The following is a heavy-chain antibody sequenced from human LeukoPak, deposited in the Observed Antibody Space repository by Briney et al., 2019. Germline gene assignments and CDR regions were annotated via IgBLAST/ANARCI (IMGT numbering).Heavy chain of an antibody. Sequence: GGSLRLSCAASGFTFNTYAMSWLRQAPGKGLEWVSASSGSGASTYYADSVKGRFTISRDNSKNTVSLQMSSLRADDTAVYFCATGWTVLGYFDNWGQGTLVTVSS. D-gene: IGHD3-16*01. CDR3: ATGWTVLGYFDN. CDR1: GFTFNTYA. V-gene: IGHV3-23*01. CDR2: SSGSGAST. J-gene: IGHJ4*02.